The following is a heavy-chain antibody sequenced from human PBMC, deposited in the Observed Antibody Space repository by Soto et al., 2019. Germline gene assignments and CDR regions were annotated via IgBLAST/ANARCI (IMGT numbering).Heavy chain of an antibody. Sequence: GASVKVSCKASGYTFTGYYMHWVRQAPGQGLEWMGWINPNSGGTNYAQKFQGRVTMTRDTSISTAYMGLSRLRSDDTAVYYCARSTIFGVVITTGDWFDPWGQGTLVTVSS. V-gene: IGHV1-2*02. J-gene: IGHJ5*02. D-gene: IGHD3-3*01. CDR1: GYTFTGYY. CDR2: INPNSGGT. CDR3: ARSTIFGVVITTGDWFDP.